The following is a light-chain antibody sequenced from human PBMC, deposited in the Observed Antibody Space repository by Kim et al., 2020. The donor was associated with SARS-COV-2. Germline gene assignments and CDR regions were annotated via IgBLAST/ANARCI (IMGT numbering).Light chain of an antibody. CDR2: DAS. J-gene: IGKJ1*01. CDR3: QQRSNWPPWT. Sequence: TPGERATLSCRASQSVSSYLAWYQQKPGQAPRLLIYDASNRATGSPARFIGSGSGTDFTLTISSLEPEDFAVYYCQQRSNWPPWTFGQGTKVDIK. CDR1: QSVSSY. V-gene: IGKV3-11*01.